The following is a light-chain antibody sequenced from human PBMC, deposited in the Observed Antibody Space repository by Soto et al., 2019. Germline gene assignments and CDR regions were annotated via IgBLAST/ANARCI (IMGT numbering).Light chain of an antibody. CDR1: QSISSY. V-gene: IGKV1-39*01. Sequence: DIQLTQSPSFLSASVGDRVTIACRASQSISSYLAWYQQKPGKAPNLLIHTASTLQSGVPPRFSGSGSGTDFALTITSLQPEDFATYFCQQTYNSPLTFGGGTKVDNK. J-gene: IGKJ4*02. CDR2: TAS. CDR3: QQTYNSPLT.